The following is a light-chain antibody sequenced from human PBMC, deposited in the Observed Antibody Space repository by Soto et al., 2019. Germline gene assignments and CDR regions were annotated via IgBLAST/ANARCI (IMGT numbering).Light chain of an antibody. Sequence: HMTQSPSTLSESVGDRITITCRASQSISSWLAWYQQKPGKAPKLLIYDASSLESGVPSRFSGSGSGTEFTLTISSLQPDDFATYYCQQYNSIRKTFGQGTKVDIK. CDR2: DAS. V-gene: IGKV1-5*01. CDR1: QSISSW. J-gene: IGKJ1*01. CDR3: QQYNSIRKT.